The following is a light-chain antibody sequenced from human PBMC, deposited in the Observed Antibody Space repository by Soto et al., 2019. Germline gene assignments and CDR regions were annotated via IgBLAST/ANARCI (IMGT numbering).Light chain of an antibody. CDR1: SGSIASNY. CDR3: QSYDSSNHVV. Sequence: FMLTQPHSVSESPGKTVTISCTRSSGSIASNYVQWYQQRPGSAPTTVIYEDNQRPSGVPDRFSGSIDSSSNSASLTISGLKTEDEADYYCQSYDSSNHVVFGGGTKSPS. V-gene: IGLV6-57*04. CDR2: EDN. J-gene: IGLJ2*01.